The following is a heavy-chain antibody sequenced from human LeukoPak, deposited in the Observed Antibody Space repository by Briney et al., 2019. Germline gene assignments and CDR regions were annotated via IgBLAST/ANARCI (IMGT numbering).Heavy chain of an antibody. CDR3: TRSVAAAGNRHFDY. CDR2: IRSKAYGGTA. V-gene: IGHV3-49*04. J-gene: IGHJ4*02. D-gene: IGHD6-13*01. CDR1: GFTFSTNA. Sequence: GGSLRLSCAASGFTFSTNAMSWVRQAPGKGLECVGFIRSKAYGGTAEYAASVKGRFTISRDDSKSIAYLQMNSLKTEDTAVYYCTRSVAAAGNRHFDYWGQGTLVTVSS.